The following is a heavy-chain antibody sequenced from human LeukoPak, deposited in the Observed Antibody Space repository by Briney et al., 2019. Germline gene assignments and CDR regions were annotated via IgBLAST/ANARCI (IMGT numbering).Heavy chain of an antibody. Sequence: SETLSLTCTVSGGPISSNNYYWGWIRQPPGKGLEWVGSIHYSGSSDYNPSLRSRLTISVDTSKKQFSLKLRSVTAADTAVYFCAGKRYFDIYFDYWGQGTLVTVSS. CDR3: AGKRYFDIYFDY. CDR1: GGPISSNNYY. J-gene: IGHJ4*02. D-gene: IGHD3-9*01. CDR2: IHYSGSS. V-gene: IGHV4-39*01.